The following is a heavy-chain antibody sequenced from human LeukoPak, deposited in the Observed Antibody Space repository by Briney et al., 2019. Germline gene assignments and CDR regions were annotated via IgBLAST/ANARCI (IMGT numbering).Heavy chain of an antibody. D-gene: IGHD2-21*02. CDR1: EFDFFSYG. CDR3: ARGLPREVTLDY. V-gene: IGHV3-74*01. CDR2: IFTDGSTT. J-gene: IGHJ4*01. Sequence: GSLRLSCVASEFDFFSYGMQWVRQAPGKGLVWVSRIFTDGSTTSYADSVKGRFTISRDNAKNTLYLEMKSLRVEDTAVYYCARGLPREVTLDYWGQGTLVTVSP.